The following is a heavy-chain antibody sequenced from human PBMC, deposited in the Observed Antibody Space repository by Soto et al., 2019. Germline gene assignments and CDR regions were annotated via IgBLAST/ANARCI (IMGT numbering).Heavy chain of an antibody. Sequence: GFLRLSCAASGFTFSSYAMSWVRQAPGKGLEWVSAISGSGGSTYYADSVTGRFTISRDNSKNTLYLHMNSLRAEDTAVYYCAKHLIGAHFLDSWGQGTLVTVSS. CDR3: AKHLIGAHFLDS. CDR1: GFTFSSYA. V-gene: IGHV3-23*01. CDR2: ISGSGGST. D-gene: IGHD3-3*01. J-gene: IGHJ4*02.